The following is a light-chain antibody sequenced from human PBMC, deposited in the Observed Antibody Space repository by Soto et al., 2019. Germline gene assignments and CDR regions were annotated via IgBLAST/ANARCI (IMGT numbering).Light chain of an antibody. V-gene: IGKV1-5*03. J-gene: IGKJ1*01. CDR1: QGIRND. Sequence: IQMTQSPSSLSASVGDRVTITCRASQGIRNDLGWYQQKPGKAPKLLIYKASTLKSGVPSRFSGSGSGTEFTLTISSLQPDDFATYYCQHYNSYSEAFGQGTKVDIK. CDR2: KAS. CDR3: QHYNSYSEA.